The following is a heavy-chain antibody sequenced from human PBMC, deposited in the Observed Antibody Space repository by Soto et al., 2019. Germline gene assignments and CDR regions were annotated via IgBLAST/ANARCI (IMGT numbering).Heavy chain of an antibody. D-gene: IGHD5-12*01. J-gene: IGHJ5*02. CDR2: IYYSGST. Sequence: QVQLQESGPGLVKPSQTLSLTCTVSGGSISSGGYYWSWIRQHPGKGLEWIGYIYYSGSTYYNPSLKTRVTISVATSKNQFSLKLRSVTAADTAVYYCARDKGDIVATIPFTWGQGTLVTVSS. CDR1: GGSISSGGYY. CDR3: ARDKGDIVATIPFT. V-gene: IGHV4-31*03.